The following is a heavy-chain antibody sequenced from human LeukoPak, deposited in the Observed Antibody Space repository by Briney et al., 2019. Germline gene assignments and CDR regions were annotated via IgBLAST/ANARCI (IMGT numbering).Heavy chain of an antibody. Sequence: ASVKVSCKASGYSFTKYAMNWVRQAPGQGLEWMGWINTNTRTPTYAQGFIGRVVFSLDTSVSTAYLQISSLKAEDTAVYYYARGGFDSRWACDIWGQGTMVTVSS. CDR2: INTNTRTP. J-gene: IGHJ3*02. V-gene: IGHV7-4-1*02. CDR1: GYSFTKYA. CDR3: ARGGFDSRWACDI. D-gene: IGHD3-9*01.